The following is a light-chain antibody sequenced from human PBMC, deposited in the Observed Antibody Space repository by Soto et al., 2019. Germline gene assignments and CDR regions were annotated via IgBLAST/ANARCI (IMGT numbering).Light chain of an antibody. CDR2: AAS. V-gene: IGKV1-39*01. Sequence: DIQMTQSPSSLSASVGDRVTITCRASQSISSYLNWYQQKPGKAPKLLIYAASSLQSGVPSRFSGSGSGKDFTLTISSLQPEDFAIYYCQQVSGTLRTFAPGTRVDTK. CDR3: QQVSGTLRT. CDR1: QSISSY. J-gene: IGKJ3*01.